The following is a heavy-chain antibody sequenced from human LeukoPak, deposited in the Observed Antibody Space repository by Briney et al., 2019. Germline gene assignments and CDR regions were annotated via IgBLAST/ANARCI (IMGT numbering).Heavy chain of an antibody. Sequence: SETLSLTCTVSGGSISSSSYYWGWIRQPPGKGLEWIGSIYYSGSTYYNPSLKSRVTISVDTSKNQFSLKLSSVTAADTAVYYCARGGVNAFDYWGQGTLVTVSS. V-gene: IGHV4-39*07. CDR2: IYYSGST. CDR1: GGSISSSSYY. CDR3: ARGGVNAFDY. J-gene: IGHJ4*02. D-gene: IGHD1-26*01.